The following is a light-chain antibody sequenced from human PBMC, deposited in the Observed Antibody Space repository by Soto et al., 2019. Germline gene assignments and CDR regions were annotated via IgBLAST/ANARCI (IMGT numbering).Light chain of an antibody. Sequence: EIVVTQSPATLSVSPGERATLSCRASQSVSSNFAWYQQKPGQAPRLLIYGASTRASGLPARFSGSGSATEFTLSISSLQSENFAVYYFQQYDDWPPRIT. J-gene: IGKJ5*01. CDR1: QSVSSN. CDR2: GAS. CDR3: QQYDDWPPRIT. V-gene: IGKV3-15*01.